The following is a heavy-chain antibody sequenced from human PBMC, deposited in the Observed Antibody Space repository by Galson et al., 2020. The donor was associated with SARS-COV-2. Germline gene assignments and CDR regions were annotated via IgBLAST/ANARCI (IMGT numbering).Heavy chain of an antibody. CDR3: ATLRVSTGTILHYYYGMDV. J-gene: IGHJ6*02. CDR2: FDPEDGET. CDR1: GYTLTELS. V-gene: IGHV1-24*01. D-gene: IGHD1-7*01. Sequence: ASVKVSCKVPGYTLTELSMHWVRQAPGKGLEWMGGFDPEDGETIYAQKFQGRVTMTEDTSTDTAYMELSSLRSEDTAVYYCATLRVSTGTILHYYYGMDVWGQGTTVTVSS.